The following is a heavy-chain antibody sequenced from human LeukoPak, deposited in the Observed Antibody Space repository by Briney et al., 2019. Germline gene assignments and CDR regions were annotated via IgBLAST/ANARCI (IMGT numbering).Heavy chain of an antibody. CDR3: AKDPRAHTYGWSWRYFDY. Sequence: GGSLRLSCGASGFTFSSHGMNWVRQAPGKGLEWVSGISPSGGITYYTDSVKGRFTISRDNSKNTLYLQMNSLRPEDTAVYYCAKDPRAHTYGWSWRYFDYWGQGTLVTVSS. D-gene: IGHD5-18*01. V-gene: IGHV3-23*01. CDR2: ISPSGGIT. CDR1: GFTFSSHG. J-gene: IGHJ4*02.